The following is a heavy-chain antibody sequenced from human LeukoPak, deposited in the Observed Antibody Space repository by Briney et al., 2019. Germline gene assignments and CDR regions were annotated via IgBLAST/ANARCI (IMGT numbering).Heavy chain of an antibody. CDR3: AKGRGDRSGWYSYYNNTMEV. D-gene: IGHD6-13*01. CDR2: INHSGST. J-gene: IGHJ6*04. CDR1: GGSFSGYY. V-gene: IGHV4-34*01. Sequence: KPSETLSLTCAVYGGSFSGYYWSWIRQPPGKGLEWIGKINHSGSTNYNPPLKSRVTISVDTSKNQFSLKLSSVTAADTAVYYCAKGRGDRSGWYSYYNNTMEVWGKGTPVTVSP.